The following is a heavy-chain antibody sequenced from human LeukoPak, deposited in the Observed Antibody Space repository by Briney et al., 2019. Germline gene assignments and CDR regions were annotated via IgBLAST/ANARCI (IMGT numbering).Heavy chain of an antibody. J-gene: IGHJ2*01. CDR2: INQDGSEI. Sequence: GGSLRLSCAASAFTFSNYWMSWVRQAPGKGLEWVANINQDGSEIYYVDSVKGRFTISRDNAKNSLYLQINSLRAEDTAVYYCARDQGSMIVVQTTNWYFDLWGRGTLVTVSS. CDR3: ARDQGSMIVVQTTNWYFDL. CDR1: AFTFSNYW. D-gene: IGHD3-22*01. V-gene: IGHV3-7*01.